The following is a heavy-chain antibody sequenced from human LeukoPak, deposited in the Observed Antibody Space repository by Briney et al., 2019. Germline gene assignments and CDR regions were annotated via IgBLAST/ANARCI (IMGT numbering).Heavy chain of an antibody. CDR3: AREALGYRSSTSCYPGFLDY. CDR2: INPNSGGT. D-gene: IGHD2-2*01. Sequence: ASVKVSCKASGYTFTGYYRHWVRQAPGQGLEWMGWINPNSGGTNYAQKFQGRVTMTRDTSISTAYMELSRLRSDDTAVYYCAREALGYRSSTSCYPGFLDYWGRGTLVTVSS. J-gene: IGHJ4*02. V-gene: IGHV1-2*02. CDR1: GYTFTGYY.